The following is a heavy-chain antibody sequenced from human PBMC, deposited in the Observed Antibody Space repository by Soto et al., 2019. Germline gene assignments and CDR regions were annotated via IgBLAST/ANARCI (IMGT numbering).Heavy chain of an antibody. CDR3: ARDRFDYGILTGYYYNWYFDL. Sequence: QVQLVQSGAEVKKPGASVKVSCKASGYTFTSYGISWVRQAPGQGLEWMGWISAYNGNTNYAQKLQGRVTMTTDTSTSTAYMELRSLRSDARAVYYCARDRFDYGILTGYYYNWYFDLWGRGTLVTVSS. D-gene: IGHD3-9*01. J-gene: IGHJ2*01. CDR2: ISAYNGNT. CDR1: GYTFTSYG. V-gene: IGHV1-18*01.